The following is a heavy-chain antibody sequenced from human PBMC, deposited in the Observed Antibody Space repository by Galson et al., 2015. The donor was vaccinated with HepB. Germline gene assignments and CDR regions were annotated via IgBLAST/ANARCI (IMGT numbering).Heavy chain of an antibody. CDR1: GFTFSNYA. V-gene: IGHV3-23*01. J-gene: IGHJ4*02. CDR2: ISASGADT. CDR3: AKGRYASRSHFDS. D-gene: IGHD3-16*01. Sequence: SLRLSCAASGFTFSNYAMSWVRQARGKGLEWVSTISASGADTKYAESVNGRFTISRDDANNTLSLQMTSPRDEDTALYFCAKGRYASRSHFDSWDQGALVTVSS.